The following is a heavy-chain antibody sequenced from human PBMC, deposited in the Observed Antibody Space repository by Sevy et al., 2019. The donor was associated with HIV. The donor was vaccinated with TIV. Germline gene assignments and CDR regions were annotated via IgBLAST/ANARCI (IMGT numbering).Heavy chain of an antibody. J-gene: IGHJ6*03. V-gene: IGHV3-15*01. CDR1: GFTISNAW. Sequence: GGSLRLSCAASGFTISNAWMSWVRQAPGKGLEWVGRIKSKTDGRTTDYAAPVKGRFTISRDDSKNTLYLQMNSLKTEDTAVYYCTTDSDCTNGVCYTGDGYYYYMDVWGKGTTVTVSS. CDR2: IKSKTDGRTT. D-gene: IGHD2-8*01. CDR3: TTDSDCTNGVCYTGDGYYYYMDV.